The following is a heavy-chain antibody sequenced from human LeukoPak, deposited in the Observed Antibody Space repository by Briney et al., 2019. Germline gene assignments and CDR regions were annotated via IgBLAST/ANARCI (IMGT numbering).Heavy chain of an antibody. CDR3: ARALDYDILTGYYMGFDY. V-gene: IGHV3-53*01. D-gene: IGHD3-9*01. CDR1: GFTVSSNY. CDR2: IYSGGST. J-gene: IGHJ4*02. Sequence: GGSLRLSCAASGFTVSSNYMSWVRQAPGKGLEWVSVIYSGGSTYYADSVKGRFTISRDNSKNTLYLQMNSLRAEDTAVYYCARALDYDILTGYYMGFDYWGQGTLVTVSS.